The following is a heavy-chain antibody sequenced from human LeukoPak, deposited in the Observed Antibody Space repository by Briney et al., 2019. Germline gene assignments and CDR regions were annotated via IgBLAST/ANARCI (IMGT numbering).Heavy chain of an antibody. J-gene: IGHJ4*02. CDR3: ARGGGPRYSYGFDY. Sequence: SVKVSCKASGGTFSSYAISWVRQARGQGLEWMGGIIPIFGTANYAQKFQGRVTITTDESTSTAYMELSSLRSEDTAVYYCARGGGPRYSYGFDYWGQGTLVTVSS. CDR2: IIPIFGTA. V-gene: IGHV1-69*05. D-gene: IGHD5-18*01. CDR1: GGTFSSYA.